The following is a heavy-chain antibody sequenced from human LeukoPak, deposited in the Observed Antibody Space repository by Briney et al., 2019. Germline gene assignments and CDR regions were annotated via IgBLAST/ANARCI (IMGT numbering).Heavy chain of an antibody. CDR3: ARGRSSRNRPRLGY. Sequence: SETLSLTCAVYGGSFSGYYWSWIRQPPGKGLEWIGEINHSGSTNYNPSLKSRVTISVDTSKSQFSLKLSSVTAADTAVYYCARGRSSRNRPRLGYWGQGTLVTVSS. CDR1: GGSFSGYY. D-gene: IGHD1-14*01. J-gene: IGHJ4*02. CDR2: INHSGST. V-gene: IGHV4-34*01.